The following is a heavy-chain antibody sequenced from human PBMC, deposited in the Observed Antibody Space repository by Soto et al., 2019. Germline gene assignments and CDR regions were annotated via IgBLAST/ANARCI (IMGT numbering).Heavy chain of an antibody. Sequence: QVQLVQSGAEGKTPGSSVKVSCKASGGTFSSYAISWVRQAPGQGLEWMGGIIPIFGTVNYAQKFQGSAKITADESTSTAYMERSSLRSEDTAGDYCARDLIAAAVSYYYDGMDVWGQGTTVTVSS. J-gene: IGHJ6*02. V-gene: IGHV1-69*01. D-gene: IGHD6-13*01. CDR2: IIPIFGTV. CDR3: ARDLIAAAVSYYYDGMDV. CDR1: GGTFSSYA.